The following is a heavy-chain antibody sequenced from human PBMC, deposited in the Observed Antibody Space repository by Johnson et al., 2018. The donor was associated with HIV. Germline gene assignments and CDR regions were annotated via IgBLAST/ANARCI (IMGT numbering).Heavy chain of an antibody. J-gene: IGHJ3*02. V-gene: IGHV3-66*01. Sequence: QLVESGGGLVQPGGSLRLSCAASGFTVSSNYMSWVRQAPGKGLEWVSVIYSGDRTYSAVSVKGRFTISRDSSKNTLFLQMNSLRVEDTAIYYCAGRSSAWYEDAFDIWGQGTMVTVSS. D-gene: IGHD6-19*01. CDR1: GFTVSSNY. CDR3: AGRSSAWYEDAFDI. CDR2: IYSGDRT.